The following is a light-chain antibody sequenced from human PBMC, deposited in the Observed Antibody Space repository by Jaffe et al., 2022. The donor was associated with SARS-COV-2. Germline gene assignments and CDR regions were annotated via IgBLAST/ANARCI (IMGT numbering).Light chain of an antibody. CDR3: QQSYSNVPMWT. CDR2: AAS. V-gene: IGKV1-39*01. CDR1: QSIGRH. Sequence: DIQMTQSPSSLSASVGDRVTITCRASQSIGRHLNWYQQKSGKAPQLLIYAASSLQSGVPSRFSGSGSGTDFTLTISSLQPEDFASYYCQQSYSNVPMWTFGQGTKVEIK. J-gene: IGKJ1*01.